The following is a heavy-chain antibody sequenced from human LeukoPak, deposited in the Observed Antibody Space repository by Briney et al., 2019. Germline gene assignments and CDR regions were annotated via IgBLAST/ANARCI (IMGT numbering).Heavy chain of an antibody. V-gene: IGHV6-1*01. D-gene: IGHD3-16*02. CDR2: TYYRSKWYN. CDR1: GDSVSSNSAA. J-gene: IGHJ4*02. CDR3: ASGITNTYYDYVWGSYRLLRY. Sequence: SQTLSLTCAISGDSVSSNSAAWNWIRQSPSRGLEWLGRTYYRSKWYNDYAVSVKSRITINPDTSKNQFSLQLNSVTPEDTAVYYCASGITNTYYDYVWGSYRLLRYWGQGTLVTVSS.